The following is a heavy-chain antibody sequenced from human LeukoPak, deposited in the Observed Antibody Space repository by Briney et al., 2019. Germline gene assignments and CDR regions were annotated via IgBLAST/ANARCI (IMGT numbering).Heavy chain of an antibody. CDR1: GFTFSDYF. CDR2: ISGSGSNK. V-gene: IGHV3-11*04. D-gene: IGHD6-19*01. CDR3: ATSQSSVAGIVGD. Sequence: GGSLRLSRAVSGFTFSDYFMTWIRQAPGKGLEWVSYISGSGSNKYYADSVKGRFTISRDNAKNSLYLQMNSLRVEDTAVYYCATSQSSVAGIVGDWGQGTLVTVSS. J-gene: IGHJ4*02.